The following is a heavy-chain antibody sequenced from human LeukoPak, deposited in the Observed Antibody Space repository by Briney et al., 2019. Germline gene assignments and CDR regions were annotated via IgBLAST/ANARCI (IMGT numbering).Heavy chain of an antibody. CDR1: GFTFSTYS. D-gene: IGHD3-22*01. J-gene: IGHJ4*02. V-gene: IGHV3-21*06. CDR2: ITSSSTYI. Sequence: PGGSLRLSCAASGFTFSTYSMNWVRRAPGKGLEWVSSITSSSTYIYYSDSVKGRFTISRDNAKNSLYLQMNSLRAEDTAVYYCSRTPESSGYIPWYFDYWGQGSLVTVSS. CDR3: SRTPESSGYIPWYFDY.